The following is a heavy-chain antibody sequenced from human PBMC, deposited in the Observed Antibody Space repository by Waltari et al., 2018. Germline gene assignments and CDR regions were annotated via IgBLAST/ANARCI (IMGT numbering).Heavy chain of an antibody. J-gene: IGHJ3*02. CDR1: GVTFDDDA. CDR3: AKESRGAFDI. CDR2: ISWDGGST. Sequence: EVQLVESGGVVVQPGGSLRLSCAASGVTFDDDAMHWVRQAPGKGLEWVSLISWDGGSTYYADSVKGRFTISRDNSKNSLYLQMNSLRAEDTALYYCAKESRGAFDIWGQGTMVTVSS. V-gene: IGHV3-43D*04.